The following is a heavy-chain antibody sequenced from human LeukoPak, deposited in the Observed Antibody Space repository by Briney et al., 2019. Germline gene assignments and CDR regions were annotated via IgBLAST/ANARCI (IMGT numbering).Heavy chain of an antibody. Sequence: GASVKVSCKASGYTFTSYYMHWARQAPGQGLEWMGIINPSGGSTGYAQKFQGRVTMTRDTSTSTVYMELSSLRSEDTAVYYCARPQDTYAFDIWGQGTVVAVSS. V-gene: IGHV1-46*01. CDR2: INPSGGST. D-gene: IGHD2-15*01. J-gene: IGHJ3*02. CDR1: GYTFTSYY. CDR3: ARPQDTYAFDI.